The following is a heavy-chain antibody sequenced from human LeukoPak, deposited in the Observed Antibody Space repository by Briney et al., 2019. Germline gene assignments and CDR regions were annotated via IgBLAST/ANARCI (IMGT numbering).Heavy chain of an antibody. CDR2: ISAYNGNT. CDR1: GYTFTSYG. D-gene: IGHD2-15*01. J-gene: IGHJ5*02. Sequence: GASVKVSCKASGYTFTSYGISWVRQAPGQGLEWMGWISAYNGNTNYAQKLQGRVTMPTDTSTSTAYVELRSLRSDDTAVYYCARDPRISVVATTDWFDPWGQGTLVTVSS. V-gene: IGHV1-18*01. CDR3: ARDPRISVVATTDWFDP.